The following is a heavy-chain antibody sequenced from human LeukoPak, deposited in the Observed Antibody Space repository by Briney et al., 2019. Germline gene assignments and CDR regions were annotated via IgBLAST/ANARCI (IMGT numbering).Heavy chain of an antibody. Sequence: SETVSLTCTVSGGSISSSSYYWSWIRQPPGKGLEWIGYIYYSGSTNYNPSLKSRVTISVDTSKNQFSLKLSSVTAADTAVYYCARAQYYGSGSYMNWFDPWGQGTLVTVSS. V-gene: IGHV4-61*01. J-gene: IGHJ5*02. CDR3: ARAQYYGSGSYMNWFDP. CDR1: GGSISSSSYY. D-gene: IGHD3-10*01. CDR2: IYYSGST.